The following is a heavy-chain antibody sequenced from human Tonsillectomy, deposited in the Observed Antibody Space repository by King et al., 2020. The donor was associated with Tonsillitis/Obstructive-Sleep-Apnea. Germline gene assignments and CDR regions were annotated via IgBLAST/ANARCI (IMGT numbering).Heavy chain of an antibody. D-gene: IGHD6-13*01. V-gene: IGHV3-11*06. CDR2: ITSSSSYT. J-gene: IGHJ4*02. Sequence: VQLVESGGGLVKPGGSLRLSCEASGFTFSDYSMSWIRQAPGKGVEWVSYITSSSSYTNYADYVKGRFTISRDNAKNSLNLQMNGLRAEDTAVYYCARNAEAAEFFDFWGQGTLVSVSS. CDR1: GFTFSDYS. CDR3: ARNAEAAEFFDF.